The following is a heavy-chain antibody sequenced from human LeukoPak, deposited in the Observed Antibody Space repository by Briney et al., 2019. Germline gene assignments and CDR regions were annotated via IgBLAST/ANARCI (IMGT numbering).Heavy chain of an antibody. Sequence: PGGSLRLSCAASGFTFSSYSMNWVRQAPGKGLEWVSSISTSSSTIYYADSVKGRFTISRDNAKNSLYLQMNSLRAEDTAVYYCARGQVVTAPSDYWGQGTLVTVSS. J-gene: IGHJ4*02. D-gene: IGHD2-21*02. CDR3: ARGQVVTAPSDY. V-gene: IGHV3-48*01. CDR2: ISTSSSTI. CDR1: GFTFSSYS.